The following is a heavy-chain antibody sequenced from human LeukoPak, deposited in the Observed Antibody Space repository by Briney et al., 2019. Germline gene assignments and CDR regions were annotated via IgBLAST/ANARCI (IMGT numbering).Heavy chain of an antibody. CDR2: INPNSGGT. J-gene: IGHJ2*01. CDR3: ARRGYSYGTHWYFDL. Sequence: GASVKVSCKASGYTFTDYSIHWVRQAPGQGLEWMGWINPNSGGTNYAQKFQGRVTMTRDTSTSTVYMELSSLRSEDTAVYYCARRGYSYGTHWYFDLWGRGTLVTVSS. CDR1: GYTFTDYS. D-gene: IGHD5-18*01. V-gene: IGHV1-2*02.